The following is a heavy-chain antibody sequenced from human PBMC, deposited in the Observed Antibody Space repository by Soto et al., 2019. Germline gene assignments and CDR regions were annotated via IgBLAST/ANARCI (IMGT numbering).Heavy chain of an antibody. Sequence: ASVKVSCKASGYTFTGYYMHWVRQAPGQGLEWMGWINPNSGGTNYAQKFQGWVTMTRDTSISTAYMELSRLRSGDTAVYYCARDPGPGIAVAGTDYYYYGMDVWGQGTTVTVSS. V-gene: IGHV1-2*04. J-gene: IGHJ6*02. CDR2: INPNSGGT. D-gene: IGHD6-19*01. CDR1: GYTFTGYY. CDR3: ARDPGPGIAVAGTDYYYYGMDV.